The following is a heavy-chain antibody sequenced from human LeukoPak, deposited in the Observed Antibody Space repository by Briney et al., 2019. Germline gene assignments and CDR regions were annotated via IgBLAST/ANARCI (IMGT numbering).Heavy chain of an antibody. CDR1: GFTFSEYT. Sequence: AGGSLRLSCAASGFTFSEYTMHWVRQAPSKGLEWVAVISHDGREIYYADSVKGRFTISRDNSKNTLYLQMNSLRAEDTAVYYCARDFGRGPLYYFDYWGQGTLVTISS. CDR2: ISHDGREI. CDR3: ARDFGRGPLYYFDY. V-gene: IGHV3-30*03. D-gene: IGHD2-15*01. J-gene: IGHJ4*02.